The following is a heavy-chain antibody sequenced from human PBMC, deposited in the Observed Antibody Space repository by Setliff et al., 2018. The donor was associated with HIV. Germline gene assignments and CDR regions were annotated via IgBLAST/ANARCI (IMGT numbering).Heavy chain of an antibody. CDR2: ISGSGNSA. D-gene: IGHD6-19*01. J-gene: IGHJ4*02. CDR3: AKDRGSSYSSGSGC. CDR1: GFTFSNYA. Sequence: GGSLRLSCAASGFTFSNYAMSWVRQAPGKGLEWVSMISGSGNSAYYAASVKGRFTISRDNSKDTLYLQMNSLRAEDTAVYLCAKDRGSSYSSGSGCWGQGTLVTVSS. V-gene: IGHV3-23*01.